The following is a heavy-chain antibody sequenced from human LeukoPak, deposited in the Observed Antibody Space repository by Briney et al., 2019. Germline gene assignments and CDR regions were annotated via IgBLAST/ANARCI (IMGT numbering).Heavy chain of an antibody. CDR2: IIPIFGTA. CDR1: GGTFSSYA. J-gene: IGHJ3*02. D-gene: IGHD3-10*01. CDR3: ARQSTMVRGVFDAFDI. V-gene: IGHV1-69*06. Sequence: GSSVKVSCTPSGGTFSSYAISWVRQAPGEGVEWMGGIIPIFGTANYVQKFQGRVTITSDKSTSTAYIELSGLRSEDTPVYFCARQSTMVRGVFDAFDIWGQGTMVTVCS.